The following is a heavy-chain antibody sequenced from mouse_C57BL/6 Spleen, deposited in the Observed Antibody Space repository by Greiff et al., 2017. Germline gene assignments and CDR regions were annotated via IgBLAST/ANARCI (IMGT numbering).Heavy chain of an antibody. J-gene: IGHJ1*03. V-gene: IGHV1-42*01. D-gene: IGHD1-1*01. CDR1: GYSFTGYY. CDR2: INPTTGGT. CDR3: AIPIITTDSDCYFDF. Sequence: VQLKQSGPELVKPGASVKISCKASGYSFTGYYMNWVKQSPEKSLEWIGEINPTTGGTTYNQKFKAKATLTVDKSSSTAYMQLKSLTSEDSAVXCCAIPIITTDSDCYFDFWGTGTTVTVSS.